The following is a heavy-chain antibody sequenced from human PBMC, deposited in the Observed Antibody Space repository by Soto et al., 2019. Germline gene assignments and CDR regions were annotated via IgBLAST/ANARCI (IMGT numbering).Heavy chain of an antibody. D-gene: IGHD2-15*01. Sequence: QAHLVESGGGVVQPGTSLRLSCAASGVSFNSYDMHWVRQAPGKGPEWVAIISYDVSNTYYSDSVRGRFHISRDNYKDKLYLQLHSLRSADTAIYYCASRGGYCSGGDCHAWGQGTQVTVSA. CDR1: GVSFNSYD. CDR2: ISYDVSNT. V-gene: IGHV3-30*03. J-gene: IGHJ1*01. CDR3: ASRGGYCSGGDCHA.